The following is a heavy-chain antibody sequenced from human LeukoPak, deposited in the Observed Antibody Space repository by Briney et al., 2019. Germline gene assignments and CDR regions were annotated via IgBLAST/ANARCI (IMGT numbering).Heavy chain of an antibody. CDR2: IFTSGST. V-gene: IGHV4-61*02. CDR3: ARNYGSGSRYDY. CDR1: GGSISSGDYY. J-gene: IGHJ4*02. Sequence: SQTLSLTCTVSGGSISSGDYYYSWIRQPAGKGLEWIGRIFTSGSTNYNPSLKSRVTISVDTSKNQFSLKLSSVTAADTAVYYCARNYGSGSRYDYWGQGTLVTVSS. D-gene: IGHD3-10*01.